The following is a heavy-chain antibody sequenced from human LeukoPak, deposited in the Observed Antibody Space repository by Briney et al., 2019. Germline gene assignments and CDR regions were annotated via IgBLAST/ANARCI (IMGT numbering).Heavy chain of an antibody. J-gene: IGHJ5*02. CDR2: INPHNGDT. V-gene: IGHV1-2*02. CDR3: ARECVAAAGSFDP. CDR1: GYTFIGYY. D-gene: IGHD6-13*01. Sequence: ASVKVSCKASGYTFIGYYLHWVRQAPGQGLEWMGWINPHNGDTNYAQKFQGRVTMTRDTPISTAYMELSRLRSDDTAVYYCARECVAAAGSFDPWGQGTLVTVSS.